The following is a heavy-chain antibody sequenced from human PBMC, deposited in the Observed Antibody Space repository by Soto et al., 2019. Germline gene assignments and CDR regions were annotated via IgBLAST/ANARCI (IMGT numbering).Heavy chain of an antibody. Sequence: SETLSLTCAVSGGSISSGGYSWSWIRQPPGKGLEWIGYIYHSGSTYYNPSLKSRVTISVDRSKNQFSLKLSSVAAADTAVYYCARYRGYGSGSYYNSFDYWGQGTLVTVSS. J-gene: IGHJ4*02. D-gene: IGHD3-10*01. CDR1: GGSISSGGYS. CDR2: IYHSGST. CDR3: ARYRGYGSGSYYNSFDY. V-gene: IGHV4-30-2*01.